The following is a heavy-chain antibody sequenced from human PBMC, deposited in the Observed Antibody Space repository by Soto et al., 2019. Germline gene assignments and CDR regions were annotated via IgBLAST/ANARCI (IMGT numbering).Heavy chain of an antibody. CDR3: AKERRVGATDYYYYYGMDV. J-gene: IGHJ6*02. V-gene: IGHV3-30*18. Sequence: GGSLRLSCAASGFTFSSYGMHWVRQAPGKGLEWVAVISYDGSNKYYADSVKGRFTISRDNSKNTLYLQMNSLRAEDTAVYYCAKERRVGATDYYYYYGMDVWGQGTTVTVSS. CDR1: GFTFSSYG. CDR2: ISYDGSNK. D-gene: IGHD1-26*01.